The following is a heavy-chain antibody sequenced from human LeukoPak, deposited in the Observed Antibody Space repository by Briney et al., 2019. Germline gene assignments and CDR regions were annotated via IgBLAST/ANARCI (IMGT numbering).Heavy chain of an antibody. V-gene: IGHV5-51*01. Sequence: GESLKISCKGSGYSFTSYWIGWVRQMPGKGLEWMGIIYPGDSDTRYSPSFQGQVTISADKSISTAYLQWSSLKASDTAMYYCAGQASSSWYTPRDYYMDVWGKGTTVTVSS. CDR3: AGQASSSWYTPRDYYMDV. D-gene: IGHD6-13*01. CDR2: IYPGDSDT. CDR1: GYSFTSYW. J-gene: IGHJ6*03.